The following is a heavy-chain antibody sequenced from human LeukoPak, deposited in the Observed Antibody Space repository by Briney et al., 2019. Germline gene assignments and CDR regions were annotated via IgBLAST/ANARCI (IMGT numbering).Heavy chain of an antibody. CDR2: ISYDGSNK. CDR1: GFTFSSYA. D-gene: IGHD3-22*01. CDR3: ARGSDLYDSSGYYYEPPDF. V-gene: IGHV3-30*04. Sequence: PGGSLRLSCAPSGFTFSSYAMHWVRQAPGKGLEWVAVISYDGSNKYYADSVKGRFTISRDNSKNTLYLQMNSLRAEDTAVYYCARGSDLYDSSGYYYEPPDFWGQGTLVTVSS. J-gene: IGHJ4*02.